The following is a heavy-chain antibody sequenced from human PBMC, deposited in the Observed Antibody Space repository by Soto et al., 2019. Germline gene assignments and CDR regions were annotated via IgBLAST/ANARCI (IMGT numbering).Heavy chain of an antibody. CDR1: GFTFSDYC. Sequence: QVQLVESGGGLVKPGGSLRLSCAASGFTFSDYCMTWIRQAPGKGLEWVSYISSSGGLIYYADSVKGRFTISRDNARKSLYLQMRSLRAEDSAVYYCARDRYDFWSGSDHYGLDVWGQGTTVTVSS. V-gene: IGHV3-11*01. CDR2: ISSSGGLI. CDR3: ARDRYDFWSGSDHYGLDV. D-gene: IGHD3-3*01. J-gene: IGHJ6*02.